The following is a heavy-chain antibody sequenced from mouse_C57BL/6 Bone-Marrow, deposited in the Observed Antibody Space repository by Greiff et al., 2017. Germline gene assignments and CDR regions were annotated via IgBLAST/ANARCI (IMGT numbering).Heavy chain of an antibody. CDR3: ARSRYYFDY. Sequence: VQLQQSGPVLVKPGASVKMSCKASGYTFTDYYMNWVKQSHGKSLEWIGVINPYNGGTSYNQKFKGKATLTVDKSSSTAYMELNSLTSEDSAVYYCARSRYYFDYWGQCTTLTVSS. CDR2: INPYNGGT. V-gene: IGHV1-19*01. J-gene: IGHJ2*01. CDR1: GYTFTDYY.